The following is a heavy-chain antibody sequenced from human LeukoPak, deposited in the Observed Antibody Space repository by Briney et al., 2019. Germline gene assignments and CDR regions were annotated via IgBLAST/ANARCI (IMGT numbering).Heavy chain of an antibody. CDR1: GGTFNSYA. CDR2: IIPIFGTA. V-gene: IGHV1-69*05. J-gene: IGHJ6*03. Sequence: SVKVSCKASGGTFNSYAISWVRQAPGQGLEWMGRIIPIFGTANYAQKFQGRVTITTDKSTSTAYMELSSLRSEDTAVYYCARDQGGKGGRNYYYYMDVWGKGTTVTVSS. CDR3: ARDQGGKGGRNYYYYMDV. D-gene: IGHD4-23*01.